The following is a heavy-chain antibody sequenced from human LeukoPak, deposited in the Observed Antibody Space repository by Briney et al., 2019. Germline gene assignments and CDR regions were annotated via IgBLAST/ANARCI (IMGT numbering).Heavy chain of an antibody. Sequence: ASVKVSCKASGYTFTGYYMHWVRQAPGQGLEWMGWINPNSGGTNYAQKFQGRVTMTRDTSISTAYMELSRLRSDDTAVYYCAGDHGYSYGYWSPVFDYWGQGTLVTVSS. CDR2: INPNSGGT. V-gene: IGHV1-2*02. CDR3: AGDHGYSYGYWSPVFDY. J-gene: IGHJ4*02. D-gene: IGHD5-18*01. CDR1: GYTFTGYY.